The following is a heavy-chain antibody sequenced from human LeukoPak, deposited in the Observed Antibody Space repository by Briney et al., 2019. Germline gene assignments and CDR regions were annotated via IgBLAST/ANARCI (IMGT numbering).Heavy chain of an antibody. J-gene: IGHJ4*02. CDR2: IYYSGRT. CDR1: GGSISSGGYS. V-gene: IGHV4-31*03. CDR3: ARVGDSSGYYHFDY. Sequence: SQTLSLTCTVSGGSISSGGYSWSWIRQHPGKGLEWIGYIYYSGRTYYNPSLKSRVTISVDTSKNQFSLKLSSVTAADTAVCYCARVGDSSGYYHFDYWGQGTLVTVSS. D-gene: IGHD3-22*01.